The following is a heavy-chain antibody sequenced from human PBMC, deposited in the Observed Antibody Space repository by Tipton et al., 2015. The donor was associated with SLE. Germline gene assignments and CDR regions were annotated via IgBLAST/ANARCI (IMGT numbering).Heavy chain of an antibody. V-gene: IGHV4-31*03. J-gene: IGHJ4*02. CDR3: ARRSGTSDYFDY. CDR2: IYYTGST. D-gene: IGHD3-10*01. Sequence: TLSXTCTVSGGSINSXXXXXXXXXXXXXXXPEVIGYIYYTGSTHYNPSLRSRVTISVDTSKTQFSLKVSSVTAADTAVYYCARRSGTSDYFDYWGQGTLVTVSS. CDR1: GGSINSXXXX.